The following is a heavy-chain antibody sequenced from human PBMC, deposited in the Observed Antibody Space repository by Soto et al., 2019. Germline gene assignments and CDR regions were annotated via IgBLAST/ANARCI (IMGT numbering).Heavy chain of an antibody. V-gene: IGHV4-39*01. J-gene: IGHJ4*02. CDR2: LFYSVTT. D-gene: IGHD3-22*01. CDR3: ATLLYGYYDSSGSYSDY. CDR1: GGTVSSSSYY. Sequence: SEPLCLTCTVAGGTVSSSSYYWVWIRQPPGKGLEWIGSLFYSVTTYYNPSLKSRVTIYIDTSKNQFSLKLSSVTAADTAVYYCATLLYGYYDSSGSYSDYWGQGTLVTVSS.